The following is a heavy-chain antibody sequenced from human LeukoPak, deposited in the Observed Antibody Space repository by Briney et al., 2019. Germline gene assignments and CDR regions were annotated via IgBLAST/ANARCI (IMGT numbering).Heavy chain of an antibody. V-gene: IGHV1-18*01. CDR1: GGTFSSYA. J-gene: IGHJ4*02. Sequence: ASVKVSCKASGGTFSSYAISWVRQAPGQGLEWMGWISAYNGNTNYAQKLQGRVTMTTDTSTSTAYMELRSLRSDDTAVYYCARQREESYYDYVWGSYRSHFDYWGQGTLVTVSS. D-gene: IGHD3-16*02. CDR2: ISAYNGNT. CDR3: ARQREESYYDYVWGSYRSHFDY.